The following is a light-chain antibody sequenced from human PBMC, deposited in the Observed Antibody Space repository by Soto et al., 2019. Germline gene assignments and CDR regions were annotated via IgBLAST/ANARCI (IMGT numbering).Light chain of an antibody. Sequence: QSVLTQPPSVSGAPGQRVTISCTGSSSNIGAGYVVHWYQQFPGTAPKLLIYGNNNRPSGVPDRFSGSKSGTSASLAITGLQAEDEADYYCQSYDNSLNIVWVFGGGTKLTVL. CDR3: QSYDNSLNIVWV. V-gene: IGLV1-40*01. CDR2: GNN. CDR1: SSNIGAGYV. J-gene: IGLJ3*02.